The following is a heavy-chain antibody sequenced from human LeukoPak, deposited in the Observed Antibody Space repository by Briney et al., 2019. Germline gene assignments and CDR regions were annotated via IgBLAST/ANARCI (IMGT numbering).Heavy chain of an antibody. Sequence: SETLSLTCTVSGGSISSYYWSWIRQPPGKGLEWIGYIYYSGSTNYNPSLKSRVTMSVGTSKNQFSLKLSSVTAADTAVYYCARDRLTKPVIAVVTAINYFDYWGQGTLVTVSS. V-gene: IGHV4-59*12. CDR3: ARDRLTKPVIAVVTAINYFDY. J-gene: IGHJ4*02. CDR1: GGSISSYY. D-gene: IGHD2-21*02. CDR2: IYYSGST.